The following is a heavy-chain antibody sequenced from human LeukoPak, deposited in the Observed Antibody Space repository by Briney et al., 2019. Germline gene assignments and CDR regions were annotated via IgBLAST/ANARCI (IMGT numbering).Heavy chain of an antibody. CDR3: ARVGAGWRGTYYFDY. CDR1: GYSISSGYY. Sequence: SETLSLTCTVSGYSISSGYYWGWIRQPPGKGLEWIGNIYYRGSTQYNLSLRGRVTTSLDTSKNQLSLNLSSVTAADTAVYYCARVGAGWRGTYYFDYWGQGTVVTVSS. V-gene: IGHV4-38-2*02. CDR2: IYYRGST. D-gene: IGHD3-16*01. J-gene: IGHJ4*02.